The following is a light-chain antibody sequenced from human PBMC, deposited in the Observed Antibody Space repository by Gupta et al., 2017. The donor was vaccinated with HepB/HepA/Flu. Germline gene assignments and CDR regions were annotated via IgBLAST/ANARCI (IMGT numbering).Light chain of an antibody. CDR3: CSDAGSGTYV. CDR1: SSDVGTYNL. Sequence: QSALTQPASVPGSPGQSITISCAGTSSDVGTYNLVSWYQQRPGKAPKLMIYEVSKRSSGVSNRFSGSESGNTASLTISGLQAEDDADYYCCSDAGSGTYVFGTGTKVTVL. J-gene: IGLJ1*01. V-gene: IGLV2-23*02. CDR2: EVS.